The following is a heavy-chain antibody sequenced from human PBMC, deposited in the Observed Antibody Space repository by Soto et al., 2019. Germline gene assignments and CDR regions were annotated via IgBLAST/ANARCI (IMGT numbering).Heavy chain of an antibody. CDR3: ARGTRITIFGVASDIWFDI. CDR1: GFTFSDHC. Sequence: PGGSLRLSCAASGFTFSDHCMSWIRQAPGKGLEWVSYISSSGSTIYYADSVKGRFTISRDNAKNSLYLQMNSLRAEDTAVYYCARGTRITIFGVASDIWFDIWGQGTMVTVSS. D-gene: IGHD3-3*01. J-gene: IGHJ3*02. V-gene: IGHV3-11*01. CDR2: ISSSGSTI.